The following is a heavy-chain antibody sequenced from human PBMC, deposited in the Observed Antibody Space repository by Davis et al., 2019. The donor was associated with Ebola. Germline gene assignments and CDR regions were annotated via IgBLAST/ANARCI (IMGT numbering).Heavy chain of an antibody. J-gene: IGHJ4*02. V-gene: IGHV3-23*01. Sequence: GESLKISCAASGFTFSSYAMSWVRQAPGKGLEWVSAISGSGGSTYYADSVKGRFTISRDNSKNTLYLQMNSLRAEDTAVYYCASRTTVTHGFDYRGQGTLVTVSS. D-gene: IGHD4-17*01. CDR2: ISGSGGST. CDR1: GFTFSSYA. CDR3: ASRTTVTHGFDY.